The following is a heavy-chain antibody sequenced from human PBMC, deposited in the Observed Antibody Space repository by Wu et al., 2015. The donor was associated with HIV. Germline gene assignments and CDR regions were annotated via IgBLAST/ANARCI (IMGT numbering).Heavy chain of an antibody. V-gene: IGHV1-46*01. CDR1: GYTFTDSY. Sequence: QVQVVQSGAEVKKPGASVKVSCEASGYTFTDSYIHWLRQAPGQGLEWMGIINPSGGSTSYAQKFQGRVTMTRDTSTSTVYMELSSLRSEDTAVYYCAREGTLGYSSGWLLGENWFDPWGQGTWSPSPQ. CDR2: INPSGGST. J-gene: IGHJ5*02. CDR3: AREGTLGYSSGWLLGENWFDP. D-gene: IGHD6-19*01.